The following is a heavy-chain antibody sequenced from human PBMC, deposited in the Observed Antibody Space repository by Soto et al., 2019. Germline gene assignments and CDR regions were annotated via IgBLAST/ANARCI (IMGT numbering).Heavy chain of an antibody. CDR2: TSSSCSTI. CDR3: ARDPPSIAYYFEP. Sequence: PGGCLRLSFSASRFTFISYSMNWVRQAPGKGPEGVSYTSSSCSTIYYADSGKGPFTISRDHAKNSPYLQMNSLRAEDTAVFYCARDPPSIAYYFEPWGQGTLVNVSS. D-gene: IGHD3-3*02. V-gene: IGHV3-48*01. CDR1: RFTFISYS. J-gene: IGHJ4*02.